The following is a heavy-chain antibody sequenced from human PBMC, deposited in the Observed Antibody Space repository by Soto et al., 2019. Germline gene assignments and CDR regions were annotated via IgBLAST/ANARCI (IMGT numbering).Heavy chain of an antibody. J-gene: IGHJ3*02. D-gene: IGHD3-10*01. CDR3: ARGVYGSGNYYTGPSAFDI. CDR2: TIPVFDTA. V-gene: IGHV1-69*06. CDR1: GGTLSDHG. Sequence: QVQLEQSGAEVKKPGSSVKVSCKASGGTLSDHGVSWLRQAPGQGLEWVGGTIPVFDTAKYAQKFQGGVTIAADKSTNIAYMELSSLRSEDTAFYYCARGVYGSGNYYTGPSAFDIWGQGTMVIVSS.